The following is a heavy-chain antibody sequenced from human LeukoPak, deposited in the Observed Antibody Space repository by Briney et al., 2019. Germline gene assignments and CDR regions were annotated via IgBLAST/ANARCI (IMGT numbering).Heavy chain of an antibody. V-gene: IGHV3-30*18. CDR2: ISYDGSNK. J-gene: IGHJ4*02. Sequence: GGSLRLSCAASGFTFSSYGMHWVRQAPGKGLEWVAVISYDGSNKYYADSVKGRFTISRDNSKNTLYLQMNSLRAEDTAVYYCAKGLSEYSSSSGLNYWGQGTLVTVSS. CDR3: AKGLSEYSSSSGLNY. CDR1: GFTFSSYG. D-gene: IGHD6-6*01.